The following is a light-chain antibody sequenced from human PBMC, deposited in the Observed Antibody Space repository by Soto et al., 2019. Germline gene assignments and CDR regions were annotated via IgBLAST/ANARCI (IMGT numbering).Light chain of an antibody. V-gene: IGKV3-15*01. CDR2: GAS. CDR3: QQGHNWPLT. J-gene: IGKJ2*01. CDR1: QSISSE. Sequence: EIVMTQSPATLSVSPGERATLSCRAIQSISSELAWYQQKHGQPPRLLIYGASTRATGVPARFTGSGSGSDFTLTISGLQSEDFAVYYCQQGHNWPLTFGQGTRLEI.